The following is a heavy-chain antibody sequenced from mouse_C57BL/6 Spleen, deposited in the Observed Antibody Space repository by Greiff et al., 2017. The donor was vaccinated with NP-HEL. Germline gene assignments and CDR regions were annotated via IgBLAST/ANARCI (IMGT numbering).Heavy chain of an antibody. J-gene: IGHJ4*01. Sequence: EVQLQQSGPELVKPGASVKISCKASGYTFTDYYMNWVKQSHGKSLEWIGDINPNNGGTSYNQKFKGKATLTVDKSSSTAYMELRSLTSEDSAVYYCARSYGKDAMDYWGQGTSVTVSS. CDR3: ARSYGKDAMDY. V-gene: IGHV1-26*01. CDR1: GYTFTDYY. CDR2: INPNNGGT. D-gene: IGHD1-1*01.